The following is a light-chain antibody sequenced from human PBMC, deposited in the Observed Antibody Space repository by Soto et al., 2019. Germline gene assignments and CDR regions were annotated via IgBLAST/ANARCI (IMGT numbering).Light chain of an antibody. Sequence: DIQMSQSPSSLSASVGDRVTNGCRASQGIIDYLAWYQQKPGKAPKLLIYAASTLQSGVPSRFSGSGSGTDFTLTISSLQPEDVATYYCQKYNSAPQTFGQGTKVEIK. CDR3: QKYNSAPQT. CDR1: QGIIDY. V-gene: IGKV1-27*01. J-gene: IGKJ1*01. CDR2: AAS.